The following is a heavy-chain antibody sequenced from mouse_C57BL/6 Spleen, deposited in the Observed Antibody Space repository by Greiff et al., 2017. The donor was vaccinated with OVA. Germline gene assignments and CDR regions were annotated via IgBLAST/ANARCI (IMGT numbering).Heavy chain of an antibody. Sequence: EVKLVESGGGLVKPGGSLKLSCAASGFTFSDYGMHWVRQAPEKGLEWVAYISSGSSTIYSADTVKGRFTISRDNAKNTLFLQMTSLRSEDTAMYYCARGKIYYDYLYAMDYWGQGTSVTVSS. J-gene: IGHJ4*01. CDR2: ISSGSSTI. V-gene: IGHV5-17*01. CDR1: GFTFSDYG. CDR3: ARGKIYYDYLYAMDY. D-gene: IGHD2-4*01.